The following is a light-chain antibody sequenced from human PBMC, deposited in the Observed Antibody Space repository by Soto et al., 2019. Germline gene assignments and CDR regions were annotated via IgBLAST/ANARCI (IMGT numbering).Light chain of an antibody. CDR2: GAS. Sequence: EIVLTQSPGTLSLSPGERATLSCRASQSVSTNSLAWYQQKPGQAPRLLIYGASSRATGIPDRVSASGSGADFTLSISRLEPEDFAMYYCLQYGNSPYTFGQGTNLAIK. CDR1: QSVSTNS. J-gene: IGKJ2*01. CDR3: LQYGNSPYT. V-gene: IGKV3-20*01.